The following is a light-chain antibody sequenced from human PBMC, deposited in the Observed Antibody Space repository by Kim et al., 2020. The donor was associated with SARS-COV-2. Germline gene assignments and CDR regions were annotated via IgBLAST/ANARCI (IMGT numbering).Light chain of an antibody. CDR3: TSYTPRYTHV. CDR2: DVN. Sequence: QSALTQPASVSGSPGQSITFSCTGASSDVGAYDYVSWYQQLPGEAPKLIIYDVNERPSGVSNRFSGSKSGNTASLTISGLQAADEADYYCTSYTPRYTHVFGTGTKVTVL. J-gene: IGLJ1*01. V-gene: IGLV2-14*03. CDR1: SSDVGAYDY.